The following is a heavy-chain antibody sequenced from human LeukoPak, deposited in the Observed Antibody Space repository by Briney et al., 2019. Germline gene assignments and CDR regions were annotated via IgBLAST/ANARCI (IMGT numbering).Heavy chain of an antibody. D-gene: IGHD3-3*01. CDR1: GFTFSSYA. Sequence: GGSLRLSCAASGFTFSSYAMHWVRQAPGKGLEWVAVISYDGSNKYYADSVKGRFTISRDNSKNTLYLQMNSLRAEDTAVYYCARTRGDYDFWSGYYLQYYGMDVWGQGTTVTVSS. V-gene: IGHV3-30*04. CDR3: ARTRGDYDFWSGYYLQYYGMDV. J-gene: IGHJ6*02. CDR2: ISYDGSNK.